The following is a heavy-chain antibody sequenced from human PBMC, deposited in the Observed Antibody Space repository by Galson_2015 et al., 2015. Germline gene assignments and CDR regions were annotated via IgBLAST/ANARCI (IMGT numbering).Heavy chain of an antibody. D-gene: IGHD6-6*01. CDR3: ARGGIGGRPDWFDP. Sequence: SLRLSCAASGFTFSSYWMHWVRQAPGKGLVWLSRLNSDASSTSYADSVKGRFTISRDNAKNTLYLQMSSLRAEDTAVYYCARGGIGGRPDWFDPWGQGTLVTVSS. J-gene: IGHJ5*02. CDR1: GFTFSSYW. CDR2: LNSDASST. V-gene: IGHV3-74*01.